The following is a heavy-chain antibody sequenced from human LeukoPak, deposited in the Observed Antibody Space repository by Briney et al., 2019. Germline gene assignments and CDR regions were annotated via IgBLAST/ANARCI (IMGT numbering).Heavy chain of an antibody. CDR3: TKDYCGKFCSAV. D-gene: IGHD3-9*01. Sequence: GGSLRLSCAASGFTFSSYGMHWVRQAPGKGLEWVAVIWYDGSNKYYADSVKGRFTISRDNSKNTLYLQMNSLRAEDTAKYYCTKDYCGKFCSAVWGQGTTVTVSS. CDR2: IWYDGSNK. CDR1: GFTFSSYG. V-gene: IGHV3-33*06. J-gene: IGHJ6*02.